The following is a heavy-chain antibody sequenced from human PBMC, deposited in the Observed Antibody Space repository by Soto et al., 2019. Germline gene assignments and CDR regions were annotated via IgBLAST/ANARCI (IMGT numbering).Heavy chain of an antibody. CDR1: GYAFTTYH. V-gene: IGHV1-46*04. J-gene: IGHJ3*02. CDR3: ARDEVPDVPNDAFDI. CDR2: IDPSDGTT. Sequence: ASVKVSCKASGYAFTTYHMHWVRQAPGQGLEWMGMIDPSDGTTTYAQKLQGRVTMTRDTATSTVYMELSSLRSEDTAVYYCARDEVPDVPNDAFDIWGQGTMVT.